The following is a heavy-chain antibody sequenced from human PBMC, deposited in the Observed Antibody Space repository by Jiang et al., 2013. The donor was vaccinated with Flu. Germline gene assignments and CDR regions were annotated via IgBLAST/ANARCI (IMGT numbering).Heavy chain of an antibody. D-gene: IGHD3-22*01. V-gene: IGHV1-18*01. CDR1: GYTFSLYG. CDR2: ISGYNGNT. CDR3: ARVDYHDSSGYYNY. Sequence: GAEVKKPGASVKVSCKASGYTFSLYGISWVRQAPGQGLEWMGWISGYNGNTDYAQKLQGRLTLTTDTSTSTAYMELRSLRSDDTAMYYCARVDYHDSSGYYNYWGQETLVTVSS. J-gene: IGHJ4*02.